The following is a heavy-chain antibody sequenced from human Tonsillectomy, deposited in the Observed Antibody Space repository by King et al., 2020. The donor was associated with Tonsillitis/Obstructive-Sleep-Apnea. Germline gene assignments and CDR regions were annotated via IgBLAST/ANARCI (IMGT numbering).Heavy chain of an antibody. CDR1: GFTFSLYG. Sequence: VQLVESGGGVVQPGRSLRLSCAASGFTFSLYGIHWVRRAPGKGLEWVAVIWNDGSKQFYADSVKGRFSISRDNTKNTVYLQMNNPRADDTAVYFCARRDRTYFDHWGQGSLVSVSP. V-gene: IGHV3-33*01. CDR2: IWNDGSKQ. D-gene: IGHD5-24*01. J-gene: IGHJ4*02. CDR3: ARRDRTYFDH.